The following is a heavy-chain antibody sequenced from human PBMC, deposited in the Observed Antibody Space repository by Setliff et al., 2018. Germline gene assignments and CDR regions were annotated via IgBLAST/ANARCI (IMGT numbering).Heavy chain of an antibody. D-gene: IGHD2-2*01. V-gene: IGHV5-51*01. J-gene: IGHJ3*01. Sequence: PGESLKISCKASGYIFTNYWISWVRQMPGKGLEWMGVIYPGDSDTRYSPSFQGQVTISADKSINTAYLQWSSLKASDTAIYYCTRHEDRNKCTSSSCYRENDAFDVWGQGAMVTVSS. CDR3: TRHEDRNKCTSSSCYRENDAFDV. CDR2: IYPGDSDT. CDR1: GYIFTNYW.